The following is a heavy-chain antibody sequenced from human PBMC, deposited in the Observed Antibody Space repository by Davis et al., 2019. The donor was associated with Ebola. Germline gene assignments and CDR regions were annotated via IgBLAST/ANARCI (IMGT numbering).Heavy chain of an antibody. CDR3: TRDPLLYSSSWDLFDY. D-gene: IGHD6-13*01. CDR1: GLTFGDYA. Sequence: PGGSLRLSCTASGLTFGDYAMSWFRQAPGKGLEWVGFIRSKAYGGTTEYAASVKGRFTISRDDSKSIAYLQMNSLKTEDTAVYYCTRDPLLYSSSWDLFDYWGQGTLVTVSS. CDR2: IRSKAYGGTT. J-gene: IGHJ4*02. V-gene: IGHV3-49*03.